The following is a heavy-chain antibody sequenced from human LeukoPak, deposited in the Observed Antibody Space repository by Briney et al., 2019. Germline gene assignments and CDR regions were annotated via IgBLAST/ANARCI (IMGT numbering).Heavy chain of an antibody. CDR2: FYYSGST. CDR3: ARTNYRAPLDY. CDR1: GGSFSTYY. D-gene: IGHD5-24*01. J-gene: IGHJ4*02. Sequence: SETLSLTCTVTGGSFSTYYWSWIRQPPGKGLEWIGHFYYSGSTNYNPSLKSRVTISVDTSKNQFSLKLSSVTAADTAVYYCARTNYRAPLDYWGQGTLVTVSS. V-gene: IGHV4-59*08.